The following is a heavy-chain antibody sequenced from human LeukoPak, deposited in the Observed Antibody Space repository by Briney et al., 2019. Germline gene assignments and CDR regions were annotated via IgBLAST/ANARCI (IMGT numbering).Heavy chain of an antibody. Sequence: GGSLRLSCAASGITFSSYGMSWVRQAPGKGLESVSTVSGSGGDTYYIDSVKGRFTISRDNSMNTLYLQMNSLRAEDTAVYYCAKDLYGSAEYWGQGTLVTVSS. CDR1: GITFSSYG. CDR3: AKDLYGSAEY. V-gene: IGHV3-23*01. J-gene: IGHJ4*02. CDR2: VSGSGGDT. D-gene: IGHD3-10*01.